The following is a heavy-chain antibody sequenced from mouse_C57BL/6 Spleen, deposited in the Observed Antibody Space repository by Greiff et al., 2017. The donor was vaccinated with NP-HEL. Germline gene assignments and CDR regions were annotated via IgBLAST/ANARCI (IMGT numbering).Heavy chain of an antibody. J-gene: IGHJ2*01. V-gene: IGHV1-81*01. CDR2: IYPRSGNT. CDR1: GYTFTSYG. Sequence: QVQLQQSGAELARPGASVKLSCKASGYTFTSYGISWVKQSTGQGLEWIGEIYPRSGNTYYNEKFQGKSTLTADKSSSTAYMALSSLTSEDSAVYFCARRDYYGSSFDYWGQGTTLTVSS. D-gene: IGHD1-1*01. CDR3: ARRDYYGSSFDY.